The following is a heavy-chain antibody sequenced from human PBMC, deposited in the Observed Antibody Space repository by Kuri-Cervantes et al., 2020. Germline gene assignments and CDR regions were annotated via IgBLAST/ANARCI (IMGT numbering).Heavy chain of an antibody. V-gene: IGHV1-18*01. Sequence: ASVKVSYKASGYTFTSYGISWVRQAPGQGLEWMGWISAYNGNTNYAQKLQGRVTMTTDTSTSTAYMELSSLRSEDTAVYYCARGGYCSSTSCPPPDYYYYYMDVWGKGTTVTVSS. CDR3: ARGGYCSSTSCPPPDYYYYYMDV. J-gene: IGHJ6*03. CDR2: ISAYNGNT. D-gene: IGHD2-2*03. CDR1: GYTFTSYG.